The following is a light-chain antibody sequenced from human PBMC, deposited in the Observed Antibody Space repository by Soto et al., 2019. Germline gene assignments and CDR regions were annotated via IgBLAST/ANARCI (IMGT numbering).Light chain of an antibody. CDR3: QQRSNWWT. J-gene: IGKJ1*01. CDR1: QSVSSY. Sequence: EIGLTQSRATLSLSPGERATHACRASQSVSSYLAWYQQKPGQAPRLLIYDASNRATGIPARFSGSGSGTDFTLTISSLEPEDFAVYYCQQRSNWWTFGQGTKVEIK. CDR2: DAS. V-gene: IGKV3-11*01.